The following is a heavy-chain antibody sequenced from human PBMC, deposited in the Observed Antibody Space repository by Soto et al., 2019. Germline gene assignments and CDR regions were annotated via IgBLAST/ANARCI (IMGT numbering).Heavy chain of an antibody. Sequence: PGGSLRLSCAASGFTFSSYSMNWVRQAPGKGLEWVSYISSSSSTIYYADSVKGRFTISRDNAKNSLYLQMNSLRAEDTAVYYFARVEQFDYIWGSYRYTDAFDIWGQGTMVTVSS. V-gene: IGHV3-48*01. J-gene: IGHJ3*02. CDR3: ARVEQFDYIWGSYRYTDAFDI. D-gene: IGHD3-16*02. CDR2: ISSSSSTI. CDR1: GFTFSSYS.